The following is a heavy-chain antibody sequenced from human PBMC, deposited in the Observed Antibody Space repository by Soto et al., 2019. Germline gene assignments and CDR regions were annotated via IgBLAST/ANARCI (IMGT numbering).Heavy chain of an antibody. V-gene: IGHV4-61*01. J-gene: IGHJ5*02. D-gene: IGHD3-3*01. CDR2: IYYSGST. Sequence: QVQLQESGPGLVKPSETLSLTCTVPGGSVSSGSYYWRWIRQPPGKGLEWIGYIYYSGSTNYNTSLRGRVILSVDTSKNQFCLKLSSVTAAGTGVYYCARGAVTGVGWFDPWGQGTLVTVFS. CDR3: ARGAVTGVGWFDP. CDR1: GGSVSSGSYY.